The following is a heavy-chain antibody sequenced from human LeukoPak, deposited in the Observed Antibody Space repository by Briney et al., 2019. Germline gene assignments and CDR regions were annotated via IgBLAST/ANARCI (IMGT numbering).Heavy chain of an antibody. CDR2: IYYSGST. Sequence: SETLSLTCTVSGGSISSSSYYRSWIRQPPGKGLEWIGYIYYSGSTNYNPSLKSRVTISVDTSKNQFSLKLSSVTAADTAVYYCARGAFWGSYSWFDPWGQGTLVTVSS. J-gene: IGHJ5*02. CDR3: ARGAFWGSYSWFDP. D-gene: IGHD3-16*01. CDR1: GGSISSSSYY. V-gene: IGHV4-61*05.